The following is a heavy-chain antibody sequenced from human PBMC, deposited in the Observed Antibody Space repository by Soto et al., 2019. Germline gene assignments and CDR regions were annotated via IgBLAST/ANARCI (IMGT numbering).Heavy chain of an antibody. CDR2: AYYRGGA. CDR1: GGSISNGGYY. Sequence: TLSLTCTVSGGSISNGGYYWTWIRQIPGKGLEWIGYAYYRGGAYYTPSLQSRVTISLDTSKTQFSMRLKSVTAADTAVYYCARWGTEHIISHKIGFDVWGQGTTVTVSS. CDR3: ARWGTEHIISHKIGFDV. V-gene: IGHV4-31*03. D-gene: IGHD3-16*01. J-gene: IGHJ6*02.